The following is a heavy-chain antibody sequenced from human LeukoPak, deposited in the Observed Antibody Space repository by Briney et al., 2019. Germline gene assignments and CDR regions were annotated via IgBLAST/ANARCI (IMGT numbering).Heavy chain of an antibody. CDR2: IRSKAYGGTT. CDR3: TRGVGGYTPFY. CDR1: GFTFGDYA. J-gene: IGHJ4*02. V-gene: IGHV3-49*04. D-gene: IGHD5-12*01. Sequence: GGSLRFSCTASGFTFGDYAMSRVRQAPGKGLEWVGFIRSKAYGGTTEYAASVKGRFTISRDDSKSIAYLQMNSLKTEDTAVYYCTRGVGGYTPFYWGQGTLVTVSS.